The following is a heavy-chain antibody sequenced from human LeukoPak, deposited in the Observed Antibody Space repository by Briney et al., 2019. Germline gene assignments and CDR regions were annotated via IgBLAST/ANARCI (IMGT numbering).Heavy chain of an antibody. J-gene: IGHJ4*02. CDR1: GYSFTSYW. CDR3: ARHENYGDYVYYFDY. CDR2: IYPGDSDT. Sequence: LGESLKISCKGSGYSFTSYWIGWVRQMPGKGLEWMGIIYPGDSDTRYSPSFQGQVTISADKSISTAYLQWSSLKASDTAMYYCARHENYGDYVYYFDYWGQGTLVTVSS. V-gene: IGHV5-51*01. D-gene: IGHD4-17*01.